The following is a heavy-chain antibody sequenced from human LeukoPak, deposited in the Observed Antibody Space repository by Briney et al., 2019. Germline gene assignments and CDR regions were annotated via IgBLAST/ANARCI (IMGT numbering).Heavy chain of an antibody. CDR2: IIGSSSDI. CDR1: GFTFSTYR. V-gene: IGHV3-21*01. J-gene: IGHJ4*01. CDR3: AKGHRLCSSGNCNSQVDY. D-gene: IGHD2-15*01. Sequence: GGSLRLSCAASGFTFSTYRMNWVRQAPGKGLEWVSSIIGSSSDISYADSVKGRFTISRDNAKNSVYLQMNSLRAEDTAVYYCAKGHRLCSSGNCNSQVDYWGHGTLVIVPS.